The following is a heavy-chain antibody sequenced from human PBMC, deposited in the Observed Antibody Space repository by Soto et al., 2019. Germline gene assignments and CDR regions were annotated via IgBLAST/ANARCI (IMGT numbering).Heavy chain of an antibody. CDR3: AKEKSDQLAYIAN. D-gene: IGHD2-2*01. J-gene: IGHJ4*02. Sequence: EVQLLESGGGLVQPGGSLRLSCAASGFTFSNYAMSWVRQAPGKGLEWVSAISSSGGSTYYADSVKGRFTISRDNSKNTLHVHMNSLRAKDTAVYYCAKEKSDQLAYIANWGQGALVTVSS. CDR2: ISSSGGST. V-gene: IGHV3-23*01. CDR1: GFTFSNYA.